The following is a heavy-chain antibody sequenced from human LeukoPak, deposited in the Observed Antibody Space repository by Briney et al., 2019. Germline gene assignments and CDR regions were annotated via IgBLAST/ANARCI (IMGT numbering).Heavy chain of an antibody. CDR1: GFTFSNYG. D-gene: IGHD1-26*01. CDR2: IWHDGSNK. J-gene: IGHJ4*02. CDR3: AKDLGLTSRRYPDY. V-gene: IGHV3-33*06. Sequence: AGGSLRLSCAASGFTFSNYGMQWVRQAPGKGLEWVAVIWHDGSNKYYADSVKGRFTISRDNSMNTVYLQMNSLGAEDTAVYYCAKDLGLTSRRYPDYGGQGTLVTVSS.